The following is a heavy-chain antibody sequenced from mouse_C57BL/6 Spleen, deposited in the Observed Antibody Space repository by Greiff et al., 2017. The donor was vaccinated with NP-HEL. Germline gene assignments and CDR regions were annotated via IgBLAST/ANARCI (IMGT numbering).Heavy chain of an antibody. D-gene: IGHD1-1*01. CDR2: ISNGGGST. J-gene: IGHJ4*01. CDR1: GFTFSDYY. CDR3: ARRLFYYGSSYYAMDY. Sequence: EVKLMESGGGLVQPGGSLKLSCAASGFTFSDYYMYWVRQTPEKRLEWVAYISNGGGSTYYPDTVKGRFTISRDNAKNTLYLQMSRLKSEDTAMYYCARRLFYYGSSYYAMDYWGQGTSVTVSS. V-gene: IGHV5-12*01.